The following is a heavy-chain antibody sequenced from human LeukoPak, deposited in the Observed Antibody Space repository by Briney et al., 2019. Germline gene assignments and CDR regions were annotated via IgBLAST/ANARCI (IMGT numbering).Heavy chain of an antibody. V-gene: IGHV3-43*02. D-gene: IGHD3-22*01. CDR1: GFTFDDYA. J-gene: IGHJ4*02. CDR2: ISGDGGST. CDR3: AKVLGYYDSSGYYQEGGFDY. Sequence: PGGSLRLSCAASGFTFDDYAMHGVRQAPGKGLEWVSLISGDGGSTYYADSVKGRFTISRDNSKNSLYLQMNSLRTEDTALYYCAKVLGYYDSSGYYQEGGFDYWGQGTLVTVSS.